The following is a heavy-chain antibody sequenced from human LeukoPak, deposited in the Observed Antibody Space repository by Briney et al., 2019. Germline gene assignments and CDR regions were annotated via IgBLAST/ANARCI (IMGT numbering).Heavy chain of an antibody. CDR1: GYTLTELS. Sequence: ASVKVACEVSGYTLTELSMHWVRQAPGKGLEWMGGFDPEDGETIYAQKFQGRVTMTEDTSTDTAYMELSSLRSEDTAVYYCATALIAAAGTGWLFWGQGTLVTVSS. CDR3: ATALIAAAGTGWLF. CDR2: FDPEDGET. D-gene: IGHD6-13*01. V-gene: IGHV1-24*01. J-gene: IGHJ4*02.